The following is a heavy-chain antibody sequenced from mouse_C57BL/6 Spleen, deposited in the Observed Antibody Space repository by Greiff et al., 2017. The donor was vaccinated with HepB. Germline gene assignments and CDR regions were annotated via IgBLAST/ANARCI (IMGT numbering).Heavy chain of an antibody. J-gene: IGHJ2*01. V-gene: IGHV5-9*01. D-gene: IGHD1-1*01. CDR3: ARHELRRYFDY. CDR1: GFTFSSYT. Sequence: EVQLVESGGGLVKPGGSLKLSCAASGFTFSSYTMSWVRQTPEKRLEWVATISGGGGNTYYPDSVKGRFTISRDNAKNTLYLQMSSLRSEDTALYYCARHELRRYFDYWGQGTTLTVSS. CDR2: ISGGGGNT.